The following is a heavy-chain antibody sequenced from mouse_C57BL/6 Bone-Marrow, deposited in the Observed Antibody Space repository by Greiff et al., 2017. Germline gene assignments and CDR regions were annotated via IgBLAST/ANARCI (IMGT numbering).Heavy chain of an antibody. V-gene: IGHV5-4*01. CDR2: ISDGGSYT. Sequence: EVKLQESGGGLVKPGGSLKLSCAASGFTFSSYAMSWVRQTPEKRLEWVATISDGGSYTYYPDNVKGRFTISRDNAKNNLYLQMSHLKSEDTAMYYCARDPYWGQGTLVTVSA. CDR1: GFTFSSYA. J-gene: IGHJ3*01. CDR3: ARDPY.